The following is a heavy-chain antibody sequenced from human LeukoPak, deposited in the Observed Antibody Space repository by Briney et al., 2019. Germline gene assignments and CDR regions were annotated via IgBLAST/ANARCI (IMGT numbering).Heavy chain of an antibody. CDR1: GGSFSGYY. D-gene: IGHD5-18*01. Sequence: MASETLSLTCAVYGGSFSGYYWSWIRQPPGKGLEWIGEINHSGSTNYNPSLKSRVTISVDTSKNQFSLKLSSVTAADTAVYYCARVKPSGYSHGYGALNAFDIWGQGTMVTVSS. CDR2: INHSGST. CDR3: ARVKPSGYSHGYGALNAFDI. V-gene: IGHV4-34*01. J-gene: IGHJ3*02.